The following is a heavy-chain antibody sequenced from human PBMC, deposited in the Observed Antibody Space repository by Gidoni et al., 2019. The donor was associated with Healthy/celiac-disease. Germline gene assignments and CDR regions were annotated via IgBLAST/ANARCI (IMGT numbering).Heavy chain of an antibody. D-gene: IGHD2-2*01. CDR1: GGSISRSSYY. CDR2: IYDSGST. J-gene: IGHJ5*02. V-gene: IGHV4-39*07. Sequence: QLQLQESGPGLVKPSATLSLTCTVSGGSISRSSYYWGWIRQPPGKGLEWIGSIYDSGSTYYNPSLTRRVTISVDTYKNQFSLKLSSVTAADTAVYYGARVIVVPAALGWFDPWGQGTLVTVSS. CDR3: ARVIVVPAALGWFDP.